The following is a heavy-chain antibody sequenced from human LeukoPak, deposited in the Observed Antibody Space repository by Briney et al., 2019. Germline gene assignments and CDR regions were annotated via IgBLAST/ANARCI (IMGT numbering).Heavy chain of an antibody. Sequence: GGSLRLSCAASGFTFSSYAMSWVRQAPGKGLEWVSAISGSGGSTYYADSVKGRFTISRDNSKNTLYLQMNSLRAEDTAVYYCAKASSRRGYSYGPKTDPPKYYFDYWGQGTLVTVSS. CDR3: AKASSRRGYSYGPKTDPPKYYFDY. D-gene: IGHD5-18*01. CDR1: GFTFSSYA. J-gene: IGHJ4*02. V-gene: IGHV3-23*01. CDR2: ISGSGGST.